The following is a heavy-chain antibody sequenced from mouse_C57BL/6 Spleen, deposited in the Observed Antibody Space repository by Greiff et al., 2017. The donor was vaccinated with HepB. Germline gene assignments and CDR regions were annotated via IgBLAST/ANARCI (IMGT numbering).Heavy chain of an antibody. CDR2: IDPETGGT. D-gene: IGHD4-1*01. CDR3: TPKLRRFPYFDY. CDR1: GYTFTDYE. J-gene: IGHJ2*01. Sequence: VQLQQSGAELVRPGASVTLSCKASGYTFTDYEMHWVKQTPVHGLEWIGAIDPETGGTAYNQKFKGKAILTADKSSSTAYMELRSLTSEDSAVYYCTPKLRRFPYFDYWGQGTTLTVSS. V-gene: IGHV1-15*01.